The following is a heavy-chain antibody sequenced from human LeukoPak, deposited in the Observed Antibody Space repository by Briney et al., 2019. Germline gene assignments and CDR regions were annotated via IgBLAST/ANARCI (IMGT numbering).Heavy chain of an antibody. CDR2: ISSSGSTI. CDR3: ARDLWVVVVAAPPGY. D-gene: IGHD2-15*01. J-gene: IGHJ4*02. Sequence: LSLTCTVSGGSISSSSYYWGWIRQAPGKGLEWVSYISSSGSTIYYADSVKGRFTISRDNAKNSLYLQMNSLRAEDTAVYYCARDLWVVVVAAPPGYWGQGTLVTVSS. V-gene: IGHV3-11*01. CDR1: GGSISSSSYY.